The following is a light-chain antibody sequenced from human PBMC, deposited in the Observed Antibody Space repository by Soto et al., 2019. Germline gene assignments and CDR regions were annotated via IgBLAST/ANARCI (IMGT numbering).Light chain of an antibody. J-gene: IGLJ1*01. Sequence: QSALTQPASVSGSPGQSITISCTGTSRDVGGYNYVSWYQQYPGKAPKLMIYGVTNRPSGVSNRFSGSKTGNTASLTISGLQAEDEADYYCAAWDDNLNAYVFGSGTKLTVL. CDR2: GVT. V-gene: IGLV2-14*01. CDR3: AAWDDNLNAYV. CDR1: SRDVGGYNY.